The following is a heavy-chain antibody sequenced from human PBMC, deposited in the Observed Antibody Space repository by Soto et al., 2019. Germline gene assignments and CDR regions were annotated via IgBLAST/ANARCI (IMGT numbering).Heavy chain of an antibody. Sequence: QAQLVQSGAEVKKPGSSVKVSCKASGGTFSSYAISWVRQAPGQGLEWMGGIIPIFGTANYAQKFQGRVTITADESTSTAYMELSSLRSEDTAVYYCARAVTMIVVVTDAFDIWGQGTMVTVSS. CDR3: ARAVTMIVVVTDAFDI. V-gene: IGHV1-69*12. CDR1: GGTFSSYA. D-gene: IGHD3-22*01. J-gene: IGHJ3*02. CDR2: IIPIFGTA.